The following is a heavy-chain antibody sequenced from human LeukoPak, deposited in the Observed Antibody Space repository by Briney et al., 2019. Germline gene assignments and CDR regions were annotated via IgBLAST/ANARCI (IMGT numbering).Heavy chain of an antibody. V-gene: IGHV3-7*01. CDR2: IKRDGSEG. D-gene: IGHD7-27*01. CDR3: ARGGRLLGIPDFDY. CDR1: GLTFSSYW. J-gene: IGHJ4*02. Sequence: PGGSLRPSCAASGLTFSSYWMSWVRQAPGKGLEWVANIKRDGSEGYYVNSVKGRFTISRDNAKNSLYLQMNSLRAEDTAVYYCARGGRLLGIPDFDYWGQGTLVTVSS.